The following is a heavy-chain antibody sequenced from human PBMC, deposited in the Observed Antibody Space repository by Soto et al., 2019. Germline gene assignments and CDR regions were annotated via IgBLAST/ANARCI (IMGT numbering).Heavy chain of an antibody. J-gene: IGHJ4*02. V-gene: IGHV3-23*01. D-gene: IGHD3-10*01. CDR1: GFTFSSYA. Sequence: GGSLRLSCAASGFTFSSYAMSWVRQAPGKGLEWVSAISGSGGSTYYADSVKGRFTISRDNSKNTLYLQMNSLRAEDTAVYYCAKDRGDVGGRGGFDFWGQGTMVTVSS. CDR3: AKDRGDVGGRGGFDF. CDR2: ISGSGGST.